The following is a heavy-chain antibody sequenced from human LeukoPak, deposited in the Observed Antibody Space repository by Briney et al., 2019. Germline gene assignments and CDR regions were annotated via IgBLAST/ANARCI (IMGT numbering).Heavy chain of an antibody. V-gene: IGHV1-24*01. CDR3: TRRSIAAAGKYNWFDP. CDR1: GYTLTELS. CDR2: FDPEDGET. Sequence: ASVKVSCKVSGYTLTELSMHWVRQAPGKGLEWMGGFDPEDGETIYAQKFQGRVTMTEDTSTDTAYMELSSLRSEDTAVYYCTRRSIAAAGKYNWFDPWGQGTLVTVSS. J-gene: IGHJ5*02. D-gene: IGHD6-13*01.